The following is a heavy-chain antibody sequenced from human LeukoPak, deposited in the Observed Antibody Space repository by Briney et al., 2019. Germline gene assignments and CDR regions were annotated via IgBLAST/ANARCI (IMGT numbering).Heavy chain of an antibody. Sequence: PGGSRRLSCTSSGFDFNTFAMNWVRQAPEKGLEWVSGISASGSRTYYGGAAKGRFTISRDDSKNMLFLDMKNLKGEDTARYFCARDRSPHYYDSSGYGAFNVWGQGTMVTVSS. CDR3: ARDRSPHYYDSSGYGAFNV. J-gene: IGHJ3*01. V-gene: IGHV3-23*01. D-gene: IGHD3-22*01. CDR1: GFDFNTFA. CDR2: ISASGSRT.